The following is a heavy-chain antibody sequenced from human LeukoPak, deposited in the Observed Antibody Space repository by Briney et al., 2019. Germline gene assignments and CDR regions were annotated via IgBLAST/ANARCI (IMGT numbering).Heavy chain of an antibody. Sequence: GGSLRLSCAASGFTFSSYAMHWVRQAPGKGLEWVSVIYSGGSTHYADSVKGRFTTSRDNSKNTLYLQMNSLRAEDTAVYYCARDRLHYDSLTGYPADWGQGTLVTVSS. CDR1: GFTFSSYA. J-gene: IGHJ4*02. CDR2: IYSGGST. V-gene: IGHV3-66*01. CDR3: ARDRLHYDSLTGYPAD. D-gene: IGHD3-9*01.